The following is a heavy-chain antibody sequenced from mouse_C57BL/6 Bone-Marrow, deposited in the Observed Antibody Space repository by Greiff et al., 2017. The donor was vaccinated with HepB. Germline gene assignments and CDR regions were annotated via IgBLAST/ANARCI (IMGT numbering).Heavy chain of an antibody. Sequence: QVQLQQPGAELVKPGASVKMSCKASGYTFTSYWITWVKQRPGQGLEWIGDIYPGSGSTNYNEKFKSKATLTVDTSSSTAYMQRSSLTSEDSAVYYGARWGTTVVAYYFDYWGQGTTLTVSS. J-gene: IGHJ2*01. CDR1: GYTFTSYW. V-gene: IGHV1-55*01. CDR3: ARWGTTVVAYYFDY. D-gene: IGHD1-1*01. CDR2: IYPGSGST.